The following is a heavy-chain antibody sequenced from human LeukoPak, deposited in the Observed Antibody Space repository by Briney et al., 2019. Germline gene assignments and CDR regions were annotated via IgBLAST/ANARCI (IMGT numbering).Heavy chain of an antibody. J-gene: IGHJ4*02. D-gene: IGHD3-9*01. CDR3: ARVDYYDILTGYFL. V-gene: IGHV4-4*02. CDR2: IYHSGST. CDR1: GGSISSSNW. Sequence: PSETLSLTCAVSGGSISSSNWWSWVRQPPGKGLEWIGEIYHSGSTNYNPSLKSRVTISVDKSKNQFSLKLSSVTAADTAVYYCARVDYYDILTGYFLWGQGTLVTVSS.